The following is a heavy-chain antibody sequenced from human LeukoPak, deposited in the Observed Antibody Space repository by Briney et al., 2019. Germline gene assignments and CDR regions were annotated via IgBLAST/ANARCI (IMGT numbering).Heavy chain of an antibody. D-gene: IGHD2-21*02. CDR1: GGFISSYY. CDR3: ASRYCGGDCSPDKDAFDI. Sequence: PSETLSLTCTVSGGFISSYYWSWIRQPPGKGLEWIGYIYYSGSTNYNPSLKSRVTISVDTSKNQFSLKLSSVTAADTAVYYCASRYCGGDCSPDKDAFDIWGQGTMVTVSS. V-gene: IGHV4-59*01. J-gene: IGHJ3*02. CDR2: IYYSGST.